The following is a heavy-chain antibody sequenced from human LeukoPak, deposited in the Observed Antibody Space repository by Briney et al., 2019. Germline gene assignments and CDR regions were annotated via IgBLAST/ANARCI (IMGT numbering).Heavy chain of an antibody. J-gene: IGHJ4*02. CDR3: AKTRYYYGSGSAFDY. Sequence: GGSLRLSCAASGFTFSSYAMSWVRQAPGKGLEWFSDISGSGGSTYYADSVKGRFTISRDNSKNTLYLQMNSLRAEDTAVYYCAKTRYYYGSGSAFDYWGQGTLVTVSS. D-gene: IGHD3-10*01. CDR1: GFTFSSYA. CDR2: ISGSGGST. V-gene: IGHV3-23*01.